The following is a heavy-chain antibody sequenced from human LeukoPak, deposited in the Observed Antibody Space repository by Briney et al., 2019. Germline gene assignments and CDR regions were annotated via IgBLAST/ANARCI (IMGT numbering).Heavy chain of an antibody. V-gene: IGHV4-34*01. Sequence: PSDTLSLTCAVYGGSFSGYYWSWIRQSPGRGLDWIGDINHSGTTNYNPSLKSRLSISVDTSKNQFSLRLTSVTAADTAVYYCAGLQGHNYYYMDVWGEGTTVTVSS. J-gene: IGHJ6*03. CDR1: GGSFSGYY. CDR3: AGLQGHNYYYMDV. CDR2: INHSGTT.